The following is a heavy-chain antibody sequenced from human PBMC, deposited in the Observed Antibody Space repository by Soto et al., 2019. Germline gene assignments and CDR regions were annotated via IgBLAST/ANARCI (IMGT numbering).Heavy chain of an antibody. V-gene: IGHV3-23*01. CDR1: GFTFSSYA. CDR2: ISGSGGST. D-gene: IGHD4-17*01. J-gene: IGHJ4*02. CDR3: AKASNCDYDLDY. Sequence: EVQLLESGGGLVQPGGSLRLSCAASGFTFSSYAMSWVRQAPGKGLEWVSAISGSGGSTYYADSVKGRFTISRDNSKSPLYLQMNSLRAEDTAVYYCAKASNCDYDLDYWGLGTLVTVSS.